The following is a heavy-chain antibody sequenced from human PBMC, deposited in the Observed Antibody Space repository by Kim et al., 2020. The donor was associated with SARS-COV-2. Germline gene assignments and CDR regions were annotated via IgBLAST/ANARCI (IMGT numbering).Heavy chain of an antibody. CDR1: GSTFSSYA. CDR2: ISGSGGST. V-gene: IGHV3-23*01. J-gene: IGHJ4*02. Sequence: GGSLRLSCAASGSTFSSYAMSWVRQAPGKGLEWVSAISGSGGSTYYADSVKGRFTISRDNSKNTLYLQMNSLRAEDTAVYYCAKDYDILTGYLDYWGQGTLVTVSS. CDR3: AKDYDILTGYLDY. D-gene: IGHD3-9*01.